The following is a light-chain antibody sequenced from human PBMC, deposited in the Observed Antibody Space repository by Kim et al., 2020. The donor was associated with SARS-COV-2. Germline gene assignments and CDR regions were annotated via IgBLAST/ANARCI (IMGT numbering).Light chain of an antibody. Sequence: GQRVTISCSGSSSNIGSNTVNWYQQLPGTAPNLLIYSNKQRPSGVPDRFSGSKSGTSASLAISGLQSEDEADYYCAAWDDSLNGVVFGGGTQLTVL. CDR2: SNK. V-gene: IGLV1-44*01. CDR3: AAWDDSLNGVV. CDR1: SSNIGSNT. J-gene: IGLJ2*01.